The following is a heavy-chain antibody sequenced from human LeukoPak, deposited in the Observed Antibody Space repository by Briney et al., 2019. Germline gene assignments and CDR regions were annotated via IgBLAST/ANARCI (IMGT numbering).Heavy chain of an antibody. CDR3: AREAGSWSRGYSGYDPAPGWFDP. Sequence: SGRSLRLSCAASGFTFSSYGMHWVRQAPGKGLEWVAVIWYDGSNKYYADSVKGRFTISRDNSKNTLYLQMNSLRAEDTAVYYCAREAGSWSRGYSGYDPAPGWFDPWGQGTLVTVSS. D-gene: IGHD5-12*01. CDR1: GFTFSSYG. J-gene: IGHJ5*02. CDR2: IWYDGSNK. V-gene: IGHV3-33*01.